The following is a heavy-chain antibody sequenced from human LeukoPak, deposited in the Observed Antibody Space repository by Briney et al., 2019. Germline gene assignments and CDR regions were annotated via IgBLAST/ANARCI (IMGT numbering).Heavy chain of an antibody. D-gene: IGHD3-10*01. Sequence: PSETLSLTCTASVGSISRYYWSWIRQPPGKGLEWIGYIYYSGSTNYNPSLKSRVTISVDTSKNQFSLKLSSVTAADTAVYYCASGDYSYYYMDVWGKGTTVTISS. V-gene: IGHV4-59*01. J-gene: IGHJ6*03. CDR2: IYYSGST. CDR1: VGSISRYY. CDR3: ASGDYSYYYMDV.